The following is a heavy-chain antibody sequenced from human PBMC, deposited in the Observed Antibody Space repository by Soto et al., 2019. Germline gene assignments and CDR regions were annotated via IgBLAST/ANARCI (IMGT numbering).Heavy chain of an antibody. CDR3: ARSTNDCFRPFDY. J-gene: IGHJ4*02. CDR1: GGSISSSSYY. CDR2: IFYSGST. V-gene: IGHV4-39*01. D-gene: IGHD3-3*01. Sequence: QLQLQESGPGLVKPSETLSLTCTVSGGSISSSSYYWGWIRQPPGKGLEWIGSIFYSGSTYYNQSHKSRVTISVDTSKSQCYLKLSSVTAADTAVYYCARSTNDCFRPFDYWGQGTLVTVSS.